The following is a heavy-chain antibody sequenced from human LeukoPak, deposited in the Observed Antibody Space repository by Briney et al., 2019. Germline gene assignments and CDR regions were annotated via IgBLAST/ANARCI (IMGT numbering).Heavy chain of an antibody. D-gene: IGHD3-22*01. CDR1: GYTFTSYD. V-gene: IGHV1-3*03. CDR3: ARASRGSYYYDSSGYQIDY. J-gene: IGHJ4*02. CDR2: INAGNGNT. Sequence: ASVKVSCKASGYTFTSYDMHWVRQAPGQRLEWMGWINAGNGNTKYSQEFQGRVTINRDTSANTVHMELRSLRSEDTAVYYCARASRGSYYYDSSGYQIDYWGQGTLVTVSS.